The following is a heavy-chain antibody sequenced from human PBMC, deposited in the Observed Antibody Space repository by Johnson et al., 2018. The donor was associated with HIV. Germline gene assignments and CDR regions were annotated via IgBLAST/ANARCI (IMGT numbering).Heavy chain of an antibody. Sequence: VESGGGLVQPGRSLRLSCAAPGFTFDDYAMHWVRQAPGKGLEWVSGISWNSGSIGYAESVKGRFTISRDNAKNSLYLQMNSLRAEDTAVYYCAKDREWLVPTPLDAFDIWGQGTMVTVSS. CDR3: AKDREWLVPTPLDAFDI. CDR1: GFTFDDYA. D-gene: IGHD6-19*01. CDR2: ISWNSGSI. V-gene: IGHV3-9*01. J-gene: IGHJ3*02.